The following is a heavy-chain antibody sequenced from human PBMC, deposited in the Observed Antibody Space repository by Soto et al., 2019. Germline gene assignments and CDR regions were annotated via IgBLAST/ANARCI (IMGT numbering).Heavy chain of an antibody. V-gene: IGHV1-3*01. CDR2: INAGNGNT. D-gene: IGHD3-3*01. CDR3: ATAFGVDDYYYGMDV. CDR1: GYTFTSYA. J-gene: IGHJ6*02. Sequence: GASVKVSCKASGYTFTSYAMHWVRQAPGQRLEWMGWINAGNGNTKYSQKFQGRVTITRDTSASTAYMELSSLRSEDTAVYYCATAFGVDDYYYGMDVWGQGTTVTVSS.